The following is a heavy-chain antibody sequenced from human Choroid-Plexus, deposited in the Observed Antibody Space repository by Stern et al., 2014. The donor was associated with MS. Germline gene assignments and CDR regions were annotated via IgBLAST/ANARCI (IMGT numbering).Heavy chain of an antibody. CDR1: VG. Sequence: VQLVESGGGVVQPGRPLRLSCAASVGMHCVRQAPGKGLEWVALISYDGSKDYADSVKGRFAISRDNSKNTLYLQMNSLRAEDTAVYYCAKDRQYLTFFFDFWGQGSLVTVSS. CDR3: AKDRQYLTFFFDF. J-gene: IGHJ4*02. D-gene: IGHD2/OR15-2a*01. CDR2: ISYDGSK. V-gene: IGHV3-30*18.